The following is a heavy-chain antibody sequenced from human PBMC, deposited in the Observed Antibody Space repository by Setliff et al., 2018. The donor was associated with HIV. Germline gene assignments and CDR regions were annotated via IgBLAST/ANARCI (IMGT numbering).Heavy chain of an antibody. CDR3: ARLGGNWGYWFDP. CDR1: GGLISSHIYQ. V-gene: IGHV4-39*01. Sequence: LSLTCTVSGGLISSHIYQWGWIRQPPGKGLEWIGSIYYSGTTYYNPSLKSRLTISIDTSMNQFSLRLNALTAADTAVYYCARLGGNWGYWFDPWSQGTLVTVSS. CDR2: IYYSGTT. J-gene: IGHJ5*02. D-gene: IGHD7-27*01.